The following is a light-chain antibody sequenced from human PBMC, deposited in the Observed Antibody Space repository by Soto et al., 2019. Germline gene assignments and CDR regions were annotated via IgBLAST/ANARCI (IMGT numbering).Light chain of an antibody. CDR1: QDITNY. Sequence: DIQMTQSPSSLSASVGDRVTITCQASQDITNYLNWYRQKPGKAPKLLIYDASNLQTGVPSRFSGSGSGTDFSFTISSLQPEDIATYYCAQYGNLPITFGGGTKVEIK. V-gene: IGKV1-33*01. CDR3: AQYGNLPIT. J-gene: IGKJ4*01. CDR2: DAS.